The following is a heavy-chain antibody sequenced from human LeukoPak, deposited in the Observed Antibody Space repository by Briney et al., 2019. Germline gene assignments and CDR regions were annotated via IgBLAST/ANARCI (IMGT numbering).Heavy chain of an antibody. V-gene: IGHV1-2*02. CDR2: INPNSGGT. CDR3: AWYYYDSSGYDAFDI. D-gene: IGHD3-22*01. Sequence: ASVKVSCKASGYTFTGYYMHWVRQAPGQGLEWMGWINPNSGGTNYAQKFQGRVTMTRDTSISTGYMELSRLRSDDTAEYYCAWYYYDSSGYDAFDIWGQGTMVTVSS. J-gene: IGHJ3*02. CDR1: GYTFTGYY.